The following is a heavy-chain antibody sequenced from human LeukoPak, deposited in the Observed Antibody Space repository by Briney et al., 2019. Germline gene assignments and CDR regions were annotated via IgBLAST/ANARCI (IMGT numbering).Heavy chain of an antibody. CDR1: GFTFNSYS. V-gene: IGHV3-48*01. Sequence: GGSLRLSCAASGFTFNSYSMKWVRQAPGKGLEWTSYLSRSGSTIYYAASVKGQFTISRDNAKNSLYLQMNSLRAEDTAVYYCARIWDGYSGSDYWGQGTLVTVSS. J-gene: IGHJ4*02. CDR3: ARIWDGYSGSDY. CDR2: LSRSGSTI. D-gene: IGHD1-26*01.